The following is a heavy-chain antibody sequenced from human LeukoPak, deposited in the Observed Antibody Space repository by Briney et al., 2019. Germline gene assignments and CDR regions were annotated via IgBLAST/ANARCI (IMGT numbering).Heavy chain of an antibody. D-gene: IGHD3-22*01. CDR1: GGSISSGGYS. Sequence: SETLSLTCAVSGGSISSGGYSWSWIRQPPGKGLEWIGYIYHSGSTYYNPSLKSRVTISVDRSKNQFSLKLSSVTAADTAVYYCARGSIRYYDSSGYVNWFDPWGQGTLVTVSS. CDR3: ARGSIRYYDSSGYVNWFDP. CDR2: IYHSGST. J-gene: IGHJ5*02. V-gene: IGHV4-30-2*01.